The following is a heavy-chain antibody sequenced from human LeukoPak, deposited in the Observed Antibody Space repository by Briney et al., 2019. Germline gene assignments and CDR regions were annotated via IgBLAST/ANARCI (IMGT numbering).Heavy chain of an antibody. Sequence: SETLSLTCTVSGYSISSGYYWSWIRQPPGKGLEWIGSIYHSGSTYYNPSLKSRVTISVATSKNQFSLKLSSVTAADTAVYYCARGPGAYYDILTGYLMYNWFDPWGQGTLVTVSS. CDR2: IYHSGST. CDR3: ARGPGAYYDILTGYLMYNWFDP. CDR1: GYSISSGYY. J-gene: IGHJ5*02. V-gene: IGHV4-38-2*02. D-gene: IGHD3-9*01.